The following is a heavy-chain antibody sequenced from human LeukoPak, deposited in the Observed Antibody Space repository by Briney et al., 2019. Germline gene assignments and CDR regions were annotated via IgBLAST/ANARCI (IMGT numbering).Heavy chain of an antibody. CDR3: AKDMGYCSGGSCYLDY. Sequence: GGSLRLSCAASGFTFSSYGMHWVRQAPGKGLEWVAVISYDGSNKYYADSVKGRFTISRDNSKNTLYPQMNSLGAEDTAVYYCAKDMGYCSGGSCYLDYWGQGTLVTVSS. D-gene: IGHD2-15*01. CDR2: ISYDGSNK. CDR1: GFTFSSYG. J-gene: IGHJ4*02. V-gene: IGHV3-30*18.